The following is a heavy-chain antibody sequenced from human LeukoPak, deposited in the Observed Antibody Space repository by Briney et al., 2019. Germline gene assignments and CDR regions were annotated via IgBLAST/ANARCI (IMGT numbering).Heavy chain of an antibody. CDR2: IIPIFGTA. J-gene: IGHJ4*02. Sequence: GASVKVACKASGGTFSSYAISGVRQARGQGLAWMGGIIPIFGTANYAQKFQGRVTITADESTNTAYLELSSLRSEDRAVYYCAREGRVFEYYGGNPSGYFDYWGQGTLVTVSS. CDR1: GGTFSSYA. CDR3: AREGRVFEYYGGNPSGYFDY. D-gene: IGHD4-23*01. V-gene: IGHV1-69*13.